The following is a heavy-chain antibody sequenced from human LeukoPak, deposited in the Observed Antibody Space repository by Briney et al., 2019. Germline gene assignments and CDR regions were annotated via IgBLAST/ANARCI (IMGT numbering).Heavy chain of an antibody. Sequence: SETLSLTCAVYGGSFSGYYWSWIRQPPGKGLEWIGEINHSGSTNHNPSLKSRVTISVDTSKNQFSLKLSSVTAADTAVYYCARVALGYCSSTSCYGVYYYYYYGMDVWGQGTTVTVSS. CDR1: GGSFSGYY. D-gene: IGHD2-2*01. V-gene: IGHV4-34*01. CDR2: INHSGST. J-gene: IGHJ6*02. CDR3: ARVALGYCSSTSCYGVYYYYYYGMDV.